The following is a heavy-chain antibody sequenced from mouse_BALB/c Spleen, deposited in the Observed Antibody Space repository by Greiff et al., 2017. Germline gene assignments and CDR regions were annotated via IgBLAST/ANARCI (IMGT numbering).Heavy chain of an antibody. CDR3: DAISYGDYAAY. V-gene: IGHV14-4*02. CDR2: IDPENGDT. J-gene: IGHJ3*01. D-gene: IGHD2-13*01. CDR1: GFNIKDYY. Sequence: VQLQQSGAELVRSGASVKLSCTASGFNIKDYYMHWVKQRPEQGLEWIGWIDPENGDTEYAPKFQGKATMTADTSSNTAYLQLSSLTSEDTAVYYCDAISYGDYAAYWGQGTLVTVSA.